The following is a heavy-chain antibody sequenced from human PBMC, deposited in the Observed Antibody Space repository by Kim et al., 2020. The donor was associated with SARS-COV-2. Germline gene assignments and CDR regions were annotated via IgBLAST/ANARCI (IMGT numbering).Heavy chain of an antibody. CDR1: GGSISSSSYY. CDR2: IYYSGST. D-gene: IGHD2-15*01. Sequence: SETLSLTCTVSGGSISSSSYYWGWIRQPPGKGLEWIGSIYYSGSTYYNPSLKSRVTISVDTSKNQFSLKLSSVTAADTAVYYCARQIGRYCSGGVDYWGQGTLVTVSS. CDR3: ARQIGRYCSGGVDY. V-gene: IGHV4-39*01. J-gene: IGHJ4*02.